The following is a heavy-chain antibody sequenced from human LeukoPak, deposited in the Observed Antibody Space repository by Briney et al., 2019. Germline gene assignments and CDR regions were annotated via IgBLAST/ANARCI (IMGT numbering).Heavy chain of an antibody. CDR1: GFMFRGYG. Sequence: GGSLRLSCAASGFMFRGYGMHWVRQAPGKGLEWVAFIRYDGNDKQYADSVKGRFTISRVNSKNTLYLQMNSLRTEDTAVYYCAKDERVILTNMDVWGKGTTVTISS. J-gene: IGHJ6*03. CDR3: AKDERVILTNMDV. CDR2: IRYDGNDK. V-gene: IGHV3-30*02. D-gene: IGHD2-21*01.